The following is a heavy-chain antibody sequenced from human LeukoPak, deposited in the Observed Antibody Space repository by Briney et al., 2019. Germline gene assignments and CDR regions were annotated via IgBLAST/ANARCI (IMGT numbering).Heavy chain of an antibody. CDR1: GYTFTGYY. CDR3: ARGGAVVVAAEVDY. Sequence: APVKVSCKASGYTFTGYYMHWVRQAPGQGLEWMGWINPNSGGTNYAQKFQGRVTMTRDTSISTAYMELSRLRSDDTAVYYCARGGAVVVAAEVDYWGQGTLVTVSS. D-gene: IGHD2-15*01. CDR2: INPNSGGT. J-gene: IGHJ4*02. V-gene: IGHV1-2*02.